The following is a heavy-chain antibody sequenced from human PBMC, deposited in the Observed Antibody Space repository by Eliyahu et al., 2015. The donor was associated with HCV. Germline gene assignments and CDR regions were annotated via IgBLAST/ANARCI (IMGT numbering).Heavy chain of an antibody. CDR2: ISGSGGST. D-gene: IGHD2-21*01. Sequence: EVQLLESGGGLVQPGGSLRLSCAVXGFXFSXHAVSWVRQAPGKGLEWVSAISGSGGSTYYADSVKGRFTISRDNSKNTLYLQMNSLRAEDTAVYYCAKLPGYCGGECRKYFQYWGQGTLVTVSS. J-gene: IGHJ1*01. CDR3: AKLPGYCGGECRKYFQY. V-gene: IGHV3-23*01. CDR1: GFXFSXHA.